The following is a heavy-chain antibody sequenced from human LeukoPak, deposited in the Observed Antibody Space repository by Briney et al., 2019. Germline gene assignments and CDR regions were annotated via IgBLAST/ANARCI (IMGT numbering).Heavy chain of an antibody. J-gene: IGHJ4*02. CDR1: GFTLRTNW. Sequence: GGTLRFSGAAPGFTLRTNWLTWVPPAPGKGLKWVANIKQAGSEKYYVDSVKGRFTTSRDNAKNSLSMQMNSLRAEETAVYYCVIDSWELRGDWGEGSLVTASS. CDR3: VIDSWELRGD. D-gene: IGHD1-26*01. V-gene: IGHV3-7*01. CDR2: IKQAGSEK.